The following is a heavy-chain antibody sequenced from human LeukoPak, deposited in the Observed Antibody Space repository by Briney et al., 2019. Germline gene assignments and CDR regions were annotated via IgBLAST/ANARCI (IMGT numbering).Heavy chain of an antibody. J-gene: IGHJ4*02. CDR2: IRSKAYGGTT. CDR3: TRGDGSGSY. V-gene: IGHV3-49*04. D-gene: IGHD3-10*01. Sequence: GGSLRLSCAASGFTFSSYSMNWVRQAPGKGLEWVGFIRSKAYGGTTEYAASVKGRFTISRDDSKSIAYLQMNSLKTEDTAVYYCTRGDGSGSYWGQGTLVTVSS. CDR1: GFTFSSYS.